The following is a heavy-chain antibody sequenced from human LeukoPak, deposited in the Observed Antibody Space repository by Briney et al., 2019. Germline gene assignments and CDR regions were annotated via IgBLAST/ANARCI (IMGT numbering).Heavy chain of an antibody. Sequence: SETLSLTCTVSGGSISSGSYYWSWIRQPAGKGLEWIGRIYTSGSTNYNPSLKSRVAISVDTSKNQFSLKLCSVTAADTAVYYCAREKRDGYNYFDYWGQGTLVTVSS. V-gene: IGHV4-61*02. D-gene: IGHD5-24*01. CDR3: AREKRDGYNYFDY. J-gene: IGHJ4*02. CDR1: GGSISSGSYY. CDR2: IYTSGST.